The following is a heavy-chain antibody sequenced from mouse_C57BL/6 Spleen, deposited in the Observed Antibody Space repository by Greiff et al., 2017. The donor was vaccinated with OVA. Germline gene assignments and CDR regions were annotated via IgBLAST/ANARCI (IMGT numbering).Heavy chain of an antibody. D-gene: IGHD1-1*01. J-gene: IGHJ4*01. CDR2: INPNYGPT. V-gene: IGHV1-39*01. CDR3: ARYGSSSYAMDY. CDR1: GYSFTDYN. Sequence: VQLKESGPELVKPGASVKISCKASGYSFTDYNMNWVKQSNGKSLEWIGVINPNYGPTSYNQKVKGKATLTVDQSSRTAYLQLNSLTSDDSAVFYCARYGSSSYAMDYWGQGTSVTVSS.